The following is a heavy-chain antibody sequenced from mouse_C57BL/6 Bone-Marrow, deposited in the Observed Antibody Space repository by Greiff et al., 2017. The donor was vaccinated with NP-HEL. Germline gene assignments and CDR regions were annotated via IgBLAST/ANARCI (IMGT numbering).Heavy chain of an antibody. D-gene: IGHD1-1*01. V-gene: IGHV14-2*01. CDR3: ARGYYGSRNAMDY. CDR2: IDPEDGDT. J-gene: IGHJ4*01. CDR1: GFNIKDYY. Sequence: VHVKQSGAELVKPGASVKLSCTASGFNIKDYYMHWVKQRTEQGLEWIGRIDPEDGDTKYAPKFQGKATITADTSSNTAYLQLSSRTSEDTAVYYCARGYYGSRNAMDYWGQGTSVTVSS.